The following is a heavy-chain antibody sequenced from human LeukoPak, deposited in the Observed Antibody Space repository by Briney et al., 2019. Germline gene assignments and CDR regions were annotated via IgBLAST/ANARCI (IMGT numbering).Heavy chain of an antibody. D-gene: IGHD6-6*01. V-gene: IGHV3-66*01. J-gene: IGHJ3*02. CDR3: ARERDLTASMANLLRHAFDI. Sequence: PGGSLRLSCAASGFTVSSNYVSWVRQAPGKGLEWVSVIYSGGSTYYADSVKGRFTVSRDTSKNTLYLQMNSLRTEDTAVYYCARERDLTASMANLLRHAFDIWGQGTMVTVSS. CDR2: IYSGGST. CDR1: GFTVSSNY.